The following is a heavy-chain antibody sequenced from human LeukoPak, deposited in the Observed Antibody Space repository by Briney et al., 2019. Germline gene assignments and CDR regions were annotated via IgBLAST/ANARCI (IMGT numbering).Heavy chain of an antibody. D-gene: IGHD3-3*01. CDR3: ASRPILRFLEYLLYP. CDR2: INHSGST. J-gene: IGHJ5*02. V-gene: IGHV4-34*01. CDR1: GGSFSDYY. Sequence: SETLSLTCAVYGGSFSDYYWSWIRQPPGKGLEWIGEINHSGSTNYKPSLKSRVTISVDTSKNQFSLKLTSVTAADTAVYYCASRPILRFLEYLLYPWGHGTLVTVSS.